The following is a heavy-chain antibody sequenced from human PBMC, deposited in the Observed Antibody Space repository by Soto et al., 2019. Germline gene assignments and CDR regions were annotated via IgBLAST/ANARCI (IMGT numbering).Heavy chain of an antibody. D-gene: IGHD3-22*01. Sequence: QVQLVQSGAEVKKPGASVKVSCKASGYTFTTYGISWVRQAPGQGLEWMGWITAYNGNTNYAPKDQGRVTMTTDPSTSTVYMELRSLRSDDTAVYYCASSKPAMRVVASKRGFYGMDVWGQGNPVTVSS. CDR3: ASSKPAMRVVASKRGFYGMDV. CDR1: GYTFTTYG. CDR2: ITAYNGNT. J-gene: IGHJ6*02. V-gene: IGHV1-18*01.